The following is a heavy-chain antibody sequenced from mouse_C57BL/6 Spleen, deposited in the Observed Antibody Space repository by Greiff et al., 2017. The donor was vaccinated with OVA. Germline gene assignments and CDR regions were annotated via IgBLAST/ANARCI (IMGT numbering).Heavy chain of an antibody. CDR3: TTLITTVVELFDY. D-gene: IGHD1-1*01. Sequence: EVKLMESGAELVRPGASVKLSCTASGFNIKDDYMHWVKQRPEQGLEWIGWIDPENGDTEYASKFQGKATITADTSSNTAYLQLSSLTSEDTAVYYCTTLITTVVELFDYWGQGTTLTVSS. CDR2: IDPENGDT. CDR1: GFNIKDDY. J-gene: IGHJ2*01. V-gene: IGHV14-4*01.